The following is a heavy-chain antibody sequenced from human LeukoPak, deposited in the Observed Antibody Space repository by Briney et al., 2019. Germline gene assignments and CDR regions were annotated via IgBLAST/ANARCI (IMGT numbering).Heavy chain of an antibody. CDR3: ARVFSSGYPYFDY. J-gene: IGHJ4*02. V-gene: IGHV3-48*02. CDR1: GFTFSRYS. CDR2: ISSSSSSI. Sequence: VGSLRLSCAASGFTFSRYSINWVRQAPGKGLEWVSYISSSSSSIYYADSVKGRFTISRDNAKNSLYLQMNSLRDEDTAVYYCARVFSSGYPYFDYWGQGALVTISS. D-gene: IGHD3-22*01.